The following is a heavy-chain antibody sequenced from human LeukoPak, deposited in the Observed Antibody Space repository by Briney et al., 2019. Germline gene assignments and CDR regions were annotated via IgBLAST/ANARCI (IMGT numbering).Heavy chain of an antibody. D-gene: IGHD2-15*01. J-gene: IGHJ6*03. CDR3: ARSVEGYCSGGSCYSYYYYMDV. V-gene: IGHV4-61*05. Sequence: PSETLSLTCTVSSCSISTSNYYWGWIRQPPGKGLEWIGYIYYSGSTNYNPSLKSRVTISVDTSKNQFSLKLSSVTAADTAVYYCARSVEGYCSGGSCYSYYYYMDVWGKGTTVTVSS. CDR1: SCSISTSNYY. CDR2: IYYSGST.